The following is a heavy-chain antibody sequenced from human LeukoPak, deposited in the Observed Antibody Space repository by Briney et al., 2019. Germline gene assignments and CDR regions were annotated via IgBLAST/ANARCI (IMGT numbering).Heavy chain of an antibody. J-gene: IGHJ4*02. Sequence: PGGSLRLSCAASGFTFSSYAMHWVRQAPGKGLEYVSAISSDGGSTYYANSVKGRFTIFGDNSKNTLYLQMGSLRDEDMAEYYCARSGYCSGGSCYVDFWGQGALVTVSS. CDR2: ISSDGGST. CDR1: GFTFSSYA. D-gene: IGHD2-15*01. V-gene: IGHV3-64*01. CDR3: ARSGYCSGGSCYVDF.